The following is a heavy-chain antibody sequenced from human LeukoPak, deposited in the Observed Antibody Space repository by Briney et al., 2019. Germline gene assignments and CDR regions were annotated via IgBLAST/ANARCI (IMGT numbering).Heavy chain of an antibody. D-gene: IGHD4-17*01. J-gene: IGHJ1*01. CDR1: GGTFSSYA. CDR2: IIPIFGTA. V-gene: IGHV1-69*05. Sequence: ASVKVSCKASGGTFSSYAISWVRQAPGQGLEWMGGIIPIFGTANYAQKFQGRVTITTDESTSTAYMELSSLRSEDTAVYYCARDPVYGDYGVEYFQHWGQGTLVTASS. CDR3: ARDPVYGDYGVEYFQH.